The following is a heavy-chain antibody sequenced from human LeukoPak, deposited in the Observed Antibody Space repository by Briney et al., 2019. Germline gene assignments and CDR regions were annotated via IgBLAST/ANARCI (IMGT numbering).Heavy chain of an antibody. V-gene: IGHV1-2*02. CDR1: GYTFTGYY. D-gene: IGHD2-2*01. CDR3: ARDLGVVVPAAISDWFNP. J-gene: IGHJ5*02. CDR2: INPNSGGT. Sequence: ASVKVSCKASGYTFTGYYMHWVRQAPGQGLEWMGWINPNSGGTNYAQKFQCRVTMTRDTSISTAYMELSRLRSDDTAVYYCARDLGVVVPAAISDWFNPWGQGTLVTVSS.